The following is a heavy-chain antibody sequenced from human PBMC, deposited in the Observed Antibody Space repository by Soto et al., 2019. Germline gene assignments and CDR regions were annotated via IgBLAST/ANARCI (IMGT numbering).Heavy chain of an antibody. CDR3: ARRGAVRGITDDDAFDI. Sequence: QVQLVQSGAEVKKPGASVKVSCKASGYTFTSYDINWVRQATGQGLEWMGWMNPNSGNTGYAQKFQGRVTMTRNTSISTAYMELSSLRSEDTAVYYCARRGAVRGITDDDAFDIWGQGTMVTVSS. D-gene: IGHD3-10*01. CDR2: MNPNSGNT. J-gene: IGHJ3*02. V-gene: IGHV1-8*01. CDR1: GYTFTSYD.